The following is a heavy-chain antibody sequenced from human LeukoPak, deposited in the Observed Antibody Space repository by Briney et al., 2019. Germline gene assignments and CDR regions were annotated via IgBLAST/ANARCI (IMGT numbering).Heavy chain of an antibody. Sequence: SETLSLTCTVSGGSINSYYWSWIRQPAGKGLEWIGRIYTSGSTSYNPSLKSRVAMSVDTSKNQFSLNLTSVTAADTAVYYCAREAAAAAGRGFDYWGQGTLVTVSS. D-gene: IGHD6-13*01. J-gene: IGHJ4*02. CDR2: IYTSGST. V-gene: IGHV4-4*07. CDR1: GGSINSYY. CDR3: AREAAAAAGRGFDY.